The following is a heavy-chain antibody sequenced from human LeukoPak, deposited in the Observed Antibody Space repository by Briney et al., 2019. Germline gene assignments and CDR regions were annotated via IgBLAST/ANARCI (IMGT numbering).Heavy chain of an antibody. J-gene: IGHJ4*02. D-gene: IGHD2-8*01. CDR3: ARQNGVGLFSLP. V-gene: IGHV4-59*08. CDR2: IYYSGST. Sequence: SETLSLTCTVSGGSISSYYWSWIRQPPGKGLEWIGYIYYSGSTNYNPSLKSRRVTISVDTSKNQFSLKVTSVTAADTAVYYCARQNGVGLFSLPGGQGILVTVSS. CDR1: GGSISSYY.